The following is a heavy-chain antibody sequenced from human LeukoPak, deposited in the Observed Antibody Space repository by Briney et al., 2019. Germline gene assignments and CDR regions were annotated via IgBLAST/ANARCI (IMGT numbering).Heavy chain of an antibody. V-gene: IGHV4-30-4*07. CDR2: IYYSGST. D-gene: IGHD3-9*01. J-gene: IGHJ5*02. CDR3: ARDLSDDILTGGNWFDP. Sequence: SETLSLTCAVSGGSISSGGYSWSWIRQPPGKGLEWIGYIYYSGSTYYSPSLKSRVTISVDTSKNQFSLKLSSVTAADTAVYYCARDLSDDILTGGNWFDPWGQGTLVTVSS. CDR1: GGSISSGGYS.